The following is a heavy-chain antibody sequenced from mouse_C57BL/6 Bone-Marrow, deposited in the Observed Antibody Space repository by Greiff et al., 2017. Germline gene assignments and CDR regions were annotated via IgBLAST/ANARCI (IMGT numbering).Heavy chain of an antibody. Sequence: VQLQQPGAELVMPGASVKLSCKASGYTFTSYWMHWVKQRPGPGLEWIGEIDPSASYTNYNQKFKGKSTVTVDKSSSTAYMQLSSLTSEDSAVYYCASHDDGYYYAMDYWGQGTSVTGSS. CDR3: ASHDDGYYYAMDY. D-gene: IGHD2-12*01. J-gene: IGHJ4*01. CDR1: GYTFTSYW. V-gene: IGHV1-69*01. CDR2: IDPSASYT.